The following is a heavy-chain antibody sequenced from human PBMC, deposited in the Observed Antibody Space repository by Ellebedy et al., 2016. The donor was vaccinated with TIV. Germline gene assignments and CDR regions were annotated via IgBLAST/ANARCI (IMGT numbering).Heavy chain of an antibody. D-gene: IGHD5-24*01. J-gene: IGHJ4*02. CDR2: MNPNSGNT. V-gene: IGHV1-8*01. Sequence: AASVKVSCKASGYTFTSYDINWVRQATGQGLEWMGWMNPNSGNTDYAQKFQGRVTMTRNTSISTAYMELSSLTFEDTAVYYCARRQFYMSDYWGQGTLVTVSS. CDR3: ARRQFYMSDY. CDR1: GYTFTSYD.